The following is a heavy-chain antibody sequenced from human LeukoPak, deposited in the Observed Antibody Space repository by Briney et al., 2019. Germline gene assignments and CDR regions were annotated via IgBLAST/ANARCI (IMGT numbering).Heavy chain of an antibody. V-gene: IGHV4-39*07. CDR2: INHSGST. CDR3: ARLIAAAGSTNWFDP. CDR1: GGSISSSSYY. Sequence: SETLSLTCTVSGGSISSSSYYWGWIRQPPGKGLEWIGEINHSGSTNYNPSLESRVTISVDTSKNQFSLKLSSVTAADTAVYYCARLIAAAGSTNWFDPWGQGTLVTVSS. J-gene: IGHJ5*02. D-gene: IGHD6-13*01.